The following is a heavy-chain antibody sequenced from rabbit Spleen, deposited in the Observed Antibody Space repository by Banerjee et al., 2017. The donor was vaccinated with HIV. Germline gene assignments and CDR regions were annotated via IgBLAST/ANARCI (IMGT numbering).Heavy chain of an antibody. CDR1: GFDFSSYG. Sequence: QEQLEESGGGLVQPEGSLTLTCKASGFDFSSYGVSWVRQAPGKGLEWIACIGAGVSYTTYYATWAKGRFTISKTSSTTVTLQMTSLTVADTATYFCARDSGTSFSTYGMDLWGPGTLVTVS. CDR3: ARDSGTSFSTYGMDL. J-gene: IGHJ6*01. D-gene: IGHD8-1*01. CDR2: IGAGVSYTT. V-gene: IGHV1S45*01.